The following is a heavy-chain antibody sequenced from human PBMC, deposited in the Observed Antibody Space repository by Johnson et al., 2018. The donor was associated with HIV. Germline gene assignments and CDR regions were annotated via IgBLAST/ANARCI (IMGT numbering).Heavy chain of an antibody. Sequence: VQLVESGGGVVQPGRSLRLSCVGSGFTFSTNWMHWVRQAPGKGLVWVSRINSDGSSTSYAESVKGRFTISRDNAKNSLYLQMNSLRAEDTALYYCARGKGAAVGLDAFDIWGQGTMVTVSS. D-gene: IGHD6-13*01. J-gene: IGHJ3*02. CDR2: INSDGSST. V-gene: IGHV3-74*02. CDR3: ARGKGAAVGLDAFDI. CDR1: GFTFSTNW.